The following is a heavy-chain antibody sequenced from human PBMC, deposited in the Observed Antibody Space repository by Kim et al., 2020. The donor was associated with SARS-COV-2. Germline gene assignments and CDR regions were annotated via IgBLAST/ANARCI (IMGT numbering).Heavy chain of an antibody. CDR1: GFTFSSYA. CDR3: AKVVGPYGGNSDGYFDL. D-gene: IGHD4-17*01. Sequence: GGSLRLSCAASGFTFSSYAMSWVRQAPGKGLEWVSAISGSGGSTYYADSVKGRFTISRDNSKNTLYLQMNSLRAEDTAVYYCAKVVGPYGGNSDGYFDLWGRGTLVTVSS. J-gene: IGHJ2*01. CDR2: ISGSGGST. V-gene: IGHV3-23*01.